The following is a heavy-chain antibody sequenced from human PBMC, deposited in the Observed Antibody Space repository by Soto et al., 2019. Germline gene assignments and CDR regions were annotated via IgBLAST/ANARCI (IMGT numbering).Heavy chain of an antibody. CDR2: IIPIFGTA. CDR3: ARKYSSSSYGMDV. Sequence: SVKVSCKASGGTFSSYAISWVRQAPGKGLEWMGGIIPIFGTANYAQKFHGRVTITADKSTSTAYMELSSLRSEDTAVYYCARKYSSSSYGMDVWGQGTTVTVSS. J-gene: IGHJ6*02. CDR1: GGTFSSYA. V-gene: IGHV1-69*06. D-gene: IGHD6-6*01.